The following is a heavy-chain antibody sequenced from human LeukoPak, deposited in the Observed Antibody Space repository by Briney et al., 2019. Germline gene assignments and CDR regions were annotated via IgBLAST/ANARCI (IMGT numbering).Heavy chain of an antibody. CDR1: GFTFSSYG. D-gene: IGHD3-22*01. CDR3: ARALYNYYGSSGSLDY. J-gene: IGHJ4*02. V-gene: IGHV3-33*01. CDR2: IWYDGSNK. Sequence: GGSLRLSCAASGFTFSSYGMHWVRQAPGKGLEWVAVIWYDGSNKYYADSVKGRFTISRDNSKNTLYLQMNSLRAEDTAVYYCARALYNYYGSSGSLDYWGQGTLVTVSS.